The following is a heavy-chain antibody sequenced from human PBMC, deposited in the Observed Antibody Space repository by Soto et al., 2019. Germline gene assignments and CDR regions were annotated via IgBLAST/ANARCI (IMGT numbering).Heavy chain of an antibody. CDR3: ARQKCDDGICYAIFSDY. V-gene: IGHV4-31*03. J-gene: IGHJ4*02. CDR1: GDSISNSDHY. CDR2: IYYTRST. D-gene: IGHD2-8*01. Sequence: QVRLQESGPGLVKPSQTLSLTCTVSGDSISNSDHYWSWTRPHPRQGLEWIGYIYYTRSTYYNPSATSRVTMSVETCKNRFSPQLTSVTAGDTAVYSCARQKCDDGICYAIFSDYWGRGTLVTVCS.